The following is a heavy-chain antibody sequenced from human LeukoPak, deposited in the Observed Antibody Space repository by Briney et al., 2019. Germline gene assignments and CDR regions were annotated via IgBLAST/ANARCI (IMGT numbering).Heavy chain of an antibody. CDR3: ARGPTYYGSGSYGVYYYYVDV. CDR2: MNPNSGNT. D-gene: IGHD3-10*01. J-gene: IGHJ6*03. V-gene: IGHV1-8*03. CDR1: GYTFTSYD. Sequence: ASVKVSCKACGYTFTSYDLNWVRQATGQGLEWMGWMNPNSGNTGYAQTFQGRVTITRSTSISTAYMELSSLRSEDRAVYDCARGPTYYGSGSYGVYYYYVDVWGKGTTVTVSS.